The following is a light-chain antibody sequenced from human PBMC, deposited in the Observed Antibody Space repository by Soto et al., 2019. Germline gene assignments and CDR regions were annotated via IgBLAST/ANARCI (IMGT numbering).Light chain of an antibody. V-gene: IGKV1-17*03. CDR2: GAS. Sequence: DIQMTQSPSAMSASLGDRVTITCRASQGISNSLAWFQQKPGKVPKRLIYGASTLQSGAPSRFRGSASGAAFTLTISSLQHEDFATYYCLQYNSYPFTSGAGPKVDIK. J-gene: IGKJ4*01. CDR1: QGISNS. CDR3: LQYNSYPFT.